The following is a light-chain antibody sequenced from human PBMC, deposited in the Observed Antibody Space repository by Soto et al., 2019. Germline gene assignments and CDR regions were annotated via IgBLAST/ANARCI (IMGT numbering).Light chain of an antibody. Sequence: DIQLTQSPSFLSASVGDRVTITCRASQDISSYLNWYQQKPGKAPKLLIYGVSTLESGVPSRFSGSGSGTEFTLTISSLQPEDIATYYCLQIHTFPRTFGQGTKLEIK. CDR1: QDISSY. CDR3: LQIHTFPRT. CDR2: GVS. V-gene: IGKV1-9*01. J-gene: IGKJ2*01.